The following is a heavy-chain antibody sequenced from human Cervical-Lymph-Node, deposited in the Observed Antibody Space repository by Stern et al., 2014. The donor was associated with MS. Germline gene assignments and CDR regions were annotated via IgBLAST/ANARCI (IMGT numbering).Heavy chain of an antibody. V-gene: IGHV5-51*01. J-gene: IGHJ4*02. CDR2: IYPDDSDT. Sequence: EVQLGESGVEVKKPGESLKISCKVSENIFSNFWIGWLRQMPGKGLEYVGIIYPDDSDTKYSPSFEGPVTISADKSINTAYLHWSSLKASDTAIYYCARHYGYYFDFWGQGTLVTVSS. CDR1: ENIFSNFW. CDR3: ARHYGYYFDF. D-gene: IGHD4-17*01.